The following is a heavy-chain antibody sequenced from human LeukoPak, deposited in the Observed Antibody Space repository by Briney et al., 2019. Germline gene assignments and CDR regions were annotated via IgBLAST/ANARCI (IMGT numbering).Heavy chain of an antibody. Sequence: SETLSLTCAVSGGSISSGDYYWSWIRQPPGKGLEWIGYIYYSGSTYYNPSLKSRVTISVDTSKNQFSLKLSSVTAAGTAVYYCARDCGGDCDAFDIWGQGTMVTVSS. J-gene: IGHJ3*02. CDR3: ARDCGGDCDAFDI. CDR2: IYYSGST. D-gene: IGHD2-21*02. CDR1: GGSISSGDYY. V-gene: IGHV4-30-4*01.